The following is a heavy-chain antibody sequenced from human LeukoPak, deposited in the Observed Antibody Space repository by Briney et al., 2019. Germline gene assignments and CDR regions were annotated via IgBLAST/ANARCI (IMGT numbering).Heavy chain of an antibody. CDR2: IKQDGSEK. J-gene: IGHJ6*03. Sequence: VGSLRLSCAASGFTFSNYWMNWVRQAPGKGLEWVANIKQDGSEKNYVDSVRGRFTISRDNAKNSLYLQMNSLRAEDTAVYYCARAQVGRIGNYYYYYMDVWGKGTTVTVSS. CDR1: GFTFSNYW. D-gene: IGHD2/OR15-2a*01. CDR3: ARAQVGRIGNYYYYYMDV. V-gene: IGHV3-7*01.